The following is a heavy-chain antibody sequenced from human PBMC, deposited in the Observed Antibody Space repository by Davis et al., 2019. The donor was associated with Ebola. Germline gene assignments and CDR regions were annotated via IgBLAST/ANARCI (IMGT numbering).Heavy chain of an antibody. J-gene: IGHJ6*02. V-gene: IGHV3-9*01. CDR1: GFTFEDYA. CDR2: IRWNRGTI. Sequence: GGSLRLSCAASGFTFEDYAMHWVRQAPGKGLEWVSGIRWNRGTISYADSVKGRFTISRDNAKKSLYLQMNSLRAEDTALYYCVKDQRSGLYGLDVWGQGTTVTVSS. CDR3: VKDQRSGLYGLDV.